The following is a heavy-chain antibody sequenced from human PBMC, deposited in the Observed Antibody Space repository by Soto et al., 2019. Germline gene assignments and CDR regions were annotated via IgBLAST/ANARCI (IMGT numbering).Heavy chain of an antibody. D-gene: IGHD3-10*01. CDR3: ARAIVRGVLGDWFDP. Sequence: SETLSLTCAVSGYSISSGYYWGWIRQPPGKGLEWIGSIYHSGSTYYNPSLKSRVTISVDTSKNQFSLKLSSVTAADTAVYYCARAIVRGVLGDWFDPWGQGTLVTVSS. V-gene: IGHV4-38-2*01. CDR1: GYSISSGYY. J-gene: IGHJ5*02. CDR2: IYHSGST.